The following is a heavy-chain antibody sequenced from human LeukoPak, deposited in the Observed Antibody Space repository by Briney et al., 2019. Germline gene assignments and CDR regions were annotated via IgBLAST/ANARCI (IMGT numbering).Heavy chain of an antibody. D-gene: IGHD3-3*01. CDR1: GYTFTSYG. J-gene: IGHJ5*02. CDR2: ISAYNGNT. V-gene: IGHV1-18*01. Sequence: ASVKVSCKASGYTFTSYGISWVRQAPGQGLEWMGWISAYNGNTNYAQKLQGRVTMTTDTSTSTAYMELRSLRSDDTAVYYCAREGRITIFGVVHNWFDPWGQGTLVTVSS. CDR3: AREGRITIFGVVHNWFDP.